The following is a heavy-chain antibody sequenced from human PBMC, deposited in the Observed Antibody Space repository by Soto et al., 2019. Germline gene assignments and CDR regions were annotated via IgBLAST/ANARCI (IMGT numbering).Heavy chain of an antibody. J-gene: IGHJ6*01. Sequence: VGSLIPSCRGSEFTFSRYCMHWVLQAPGKGLEWVAVIWYDGSNKYYADSVKGRFTIYRENSKNTLYLQMNRLRAEDTAVYYCATLVYGSGSYYIAAGMDVWGHGTTVTVSS. CDR3: ATLVYGSGSYYIAAGMDV. CDR2: IWYDGSNK. D-gene: IGHD3-10*01. V-gene: IGHV3-33*01. CDR1: EFTFSRYC.